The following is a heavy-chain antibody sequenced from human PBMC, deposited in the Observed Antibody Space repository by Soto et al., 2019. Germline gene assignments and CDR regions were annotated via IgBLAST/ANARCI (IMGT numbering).Heavy chain of an antibody. Sequence: EVQLLESGGGLAQPGGSLRLSCAASGFTFSNHGMTWVRQAPGKGLEWVSSVSADGYTTYYADSVRGRLTISRDNPGDTVYVRMNNLRAEDTALYYCAREASVPSFGEFWFFDLWGRGTQVTVSS. CDR2: VSADGYTT. CDR1: GFTFSNHG. J-gene: IGHJ2*01. D-gene: IGHD3-10*01. CDR3: AREASVPSFGEFWFFDL. V-gene: IGHV3-23*01.